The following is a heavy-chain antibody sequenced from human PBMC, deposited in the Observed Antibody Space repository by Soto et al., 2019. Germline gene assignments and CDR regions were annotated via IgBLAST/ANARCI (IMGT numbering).Heavy chain of an antibody. Sequence: PSETLSLTCTVSGDSITNYYWTWIRQPPGKGLEWMGCVHYTGSTNYNPSLKSRVTISVDTSKNQFSLKLTSVTAADTAVYYCARDRIVVVPAAIPLHFYHGMDVWGQGTTVTAP. CDR1: GDSITNYY. V-gene: IGHV4-59*01. D-gene: IGHD2-2*01. CDR2: VHYTGST. CDR3: ARDRIVVVPAAIPLHFYHGMDV. J-gene: IGHJ6*02.